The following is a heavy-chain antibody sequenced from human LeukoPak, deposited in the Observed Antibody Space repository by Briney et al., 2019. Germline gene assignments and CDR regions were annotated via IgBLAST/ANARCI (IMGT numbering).Heavy chain of an antibody. Sequence: GGSLRLSCAASGFTFRSSAMSWVRQAPAKGLQWVSSINGGDYSTYYADSVKGRFTISRDSSKNILYLQMNSLRTDDTAMYYCATANPTPRGINFDSWGQGTLVTVSS. D-gene: IGHD3-10*01. V-gene: IGHV3-23*01. CDR2: INGGDYST. J-gene: IGHJ4*02. CDR3: ATANPTPRGINFDS. CDR1: GFTFRSSA.